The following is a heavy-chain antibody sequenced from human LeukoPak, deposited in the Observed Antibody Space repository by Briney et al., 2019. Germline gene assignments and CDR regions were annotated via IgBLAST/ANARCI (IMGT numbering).Heavy chain of an antibody. Sequence: GGSLRLSCVLSGLTFSDAWMGWVRQAPGKGLEWVGRIKSKTDGGTTDYAAPVKGRFTISRDDSKNTLYLQMNSLKTEDTAVYYCTSSPDILTGETDYWGQGTLVTVSS. CDR3: TSSPDILTGETDY. D-gene: IGHD3-9*01. CDR2: IKSKTDGGTT. V-gene: IGHV3-15*01. CDR1: GLTFSDAW. J-gene: IGHJ4*02.